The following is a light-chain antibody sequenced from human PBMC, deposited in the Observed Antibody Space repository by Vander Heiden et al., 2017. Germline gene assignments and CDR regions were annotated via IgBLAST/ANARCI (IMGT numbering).Light chain of an antibody. CDR1: QSSSNY. J-gene: IGKJ2*01. V-gene: IGKV1-39*01. CDR3: QQSYRTPHT. Sequence: DIQMTQSPSSLSASVGDRVTITCRASQSSSNYLNWYQHKPGKAPNLLIYAAFSLRSGVPSRFSGSGSGTDFTLTISSLQPEDFATYYCQQSYRTPHTFGQGTKLEIK. CDR2: AAF.